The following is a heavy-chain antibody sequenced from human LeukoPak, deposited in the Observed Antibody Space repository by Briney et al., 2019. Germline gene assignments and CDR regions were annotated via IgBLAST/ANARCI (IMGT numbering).Heavy chain of an antibody. D-gene: IGHD3-22*01. CDR3: ARVGSGYFYH. CDR2: INHSGST. CDR1: GGSLSGYY. V-gene: IGHV4-34*01. Sequence: PSETLSLTCAVYGGSLSGYYWSWIRQPPGKGLEWIGEINHSGSTNYNPSLKSRVTISVDTSKNQFSLKLSSVTAADTAVYYCARVGSGYFYHWGQGTLVTVSS. J-gene: IGHJ4*02.